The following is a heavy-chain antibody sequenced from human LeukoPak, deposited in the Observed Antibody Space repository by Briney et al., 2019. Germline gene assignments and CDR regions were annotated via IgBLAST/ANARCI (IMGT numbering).Heavy chain of an antibody. CDR2: IIPIFGTA. J-gene: IGHJ4*02. V-gene: IGHV1-69*01. Sequence: SVKLSCKASGGTFSSYAISWVRQAPGQGLEWMGGIIPIFGTANYAQKFQGRVTITADESTSTAYMELSSLRSEDTAVYYCARGREMATIMAGIDYWGQGTLVSVSS. CDR3: ARGREMATIMAGIDY. CDR1: GGTFSSYA. D-gene: IGHD5-24*01.